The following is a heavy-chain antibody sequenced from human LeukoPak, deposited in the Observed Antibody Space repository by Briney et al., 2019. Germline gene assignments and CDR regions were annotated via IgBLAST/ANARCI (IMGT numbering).Heavy chain of an antibody. J-gene: IGHJ1*01. CDR2: INPNSGGT. CDR3: AREWELLRKYLYH. D-gene: IGHD1-26*01. CDR1: GYTFTYYY. Sequence: GASVTVSFMASGYTFTYYYLHWVRQAPGQGLDWMGWINPNSGGTTYAQNFKGRVTMTWDTSISTAYMELSRLRSDDTAVYYCAREWELLRKYLYHWGQGTLVTGSS. V-gene: IGHV1-2*02.